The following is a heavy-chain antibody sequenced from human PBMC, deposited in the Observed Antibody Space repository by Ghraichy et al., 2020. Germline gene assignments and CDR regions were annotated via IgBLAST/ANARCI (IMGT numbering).Heavy chain of an antibody. CDR3: ATLVVTAIGERLYYFDY. Sequence: ASVKVSCKVSGYTLTELSMHWVRQAPGKGLEWMGGFDPEDGETIYAQKFQGRVTMTEDTSTDTAYMELSSLRSEDTAVYYCATLVVTAIGERLYYFDYWGQGTLVTVSS. J-gene: IGHJ4*02. CDR2: FDPEDGET. D-gene: IGHD2-21*02. CDR1: GYTLTELS. V-gene: IGHV1-24*01.